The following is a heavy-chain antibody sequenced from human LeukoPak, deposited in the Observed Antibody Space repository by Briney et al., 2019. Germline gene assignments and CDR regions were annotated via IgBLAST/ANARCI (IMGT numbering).Heavy chain of an antibody. CDR2: LNLDGTTT. Sequence: QPGGSLTLSCAASGFIFSNHWMHWVRQAPGKGLVWVSRLNLDGTTTSYADSVEGRFTISRDNAKNTLYLQMNSLRVDDTAVYYCTRESDHSNYPGTFDHWGQGTRVTVSS. J-gene: IGHJ4*02. V-gene: IGHV3-74*01. CDR3: TRESDHSNYPGTFDH. CDR1: GFIFSNHW. D-gene: IGHD4-11*01.